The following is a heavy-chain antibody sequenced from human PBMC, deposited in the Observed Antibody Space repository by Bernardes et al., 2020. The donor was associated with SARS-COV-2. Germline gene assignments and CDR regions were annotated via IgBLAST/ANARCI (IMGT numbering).Heavy chain of an antibody. CDR3: ARTGTTSLSDFGRFDY. J-gene: IGHJ4*02. D-gene: IGHD1-7*01. V-gene: IGHV4-59*01. Sequence: ETLSLTCSVSGDSIGGYYWSWIRQPPGKGLEWIGFIYYTGSTNYNPSLKSRVTMSVDTSKDQFSLKLSSVTAADTAVYYCARTGTTSLSDFGRFDYWGQGTLVTVSS. CDR1: GDSIGGYY. CDR2: IYYTGST.